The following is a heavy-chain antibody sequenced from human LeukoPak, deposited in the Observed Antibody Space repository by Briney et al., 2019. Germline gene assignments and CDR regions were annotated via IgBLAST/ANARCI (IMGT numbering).Heavy chain of an antibody. V-gene: IGHV4-61*02. Sequence: KTSETLSLTCSVSGGSVSGDNCYWNWFRQPAGKGLEWIGRIYTSGSTNYNPSLKSRVTISVDTSKNQFSLKLSSVTAADTAVYYCARDHEVGATLRGGFDPWGQGTLVTVSS. D-gene: IGHD1-26*01. CDR1: GGSVSGDNCY. J-gene: IGHJ5*02. CDR2: IYTSGST. CDR3: ARDHEVGATLRGGFDP.